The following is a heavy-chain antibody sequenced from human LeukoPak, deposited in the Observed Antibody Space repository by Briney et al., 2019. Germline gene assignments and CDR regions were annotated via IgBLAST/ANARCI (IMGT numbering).Heavy chain of an antibody. CDR1: GFTFSSYA. J-gene: IGHJ4*02. V-gene: IGHV3-23*01. CDR3: AKESLYCGGDCYYIPEFDY. CDR2: ISGSGGST. Sequence: GGSLRLSCAASGFTFSSYAMSWVRQAPGKGLEWVSAISGSGGSTYYADSVKGRFTISRDISKNTLYLQMNSLRAEDTAVYYCAKESLYCGGDCYYIPEFDYWGQGTLVTVSS. D-gene: IGHD2-21*02.